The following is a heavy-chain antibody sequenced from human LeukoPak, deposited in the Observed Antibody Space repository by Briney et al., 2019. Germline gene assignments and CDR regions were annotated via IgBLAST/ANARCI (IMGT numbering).Heavy chain of an antibody. D-gene: IGHD4-17*01. CDR2: ISGSGGST. Sequence: GGSLRLSCAASGFTFSSYAMSWVRQAPGKGLEWVSAISGSGGSTYYADSVKGRFTISRDNSKNTLYLQMNSLRAEDTAVYYCAKAHLYGDYSYYFDYWGQGTLVTVSS. V-gene: IGHV3-23*01. CDR3: AKAHLYGDYSYYFDY. J-gene: IGHJ4*02. CDR1: GFTFSSYA.